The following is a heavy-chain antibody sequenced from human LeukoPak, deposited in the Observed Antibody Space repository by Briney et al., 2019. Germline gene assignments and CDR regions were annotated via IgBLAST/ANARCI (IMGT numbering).Heavy chain of an antibody. CDR2: INHSGST. CDR3: VRDKQGPSSTWFFDS. CDR1: GGSFSGYY. V-gene: IGHV4-34*01. J-gene: IGHJ4*02. D-gene: IGHD6-13*01. Sequence: SETLSLTCAVYGGSFSGYYWSWIRQPPGKGLEWIGEINHSGSTNYNPSLKSRVTISVDTSKNQFSLNLKSVTAADTAVYYCVRDKQGPSSTWFFDSWGQGTLVTVSS.